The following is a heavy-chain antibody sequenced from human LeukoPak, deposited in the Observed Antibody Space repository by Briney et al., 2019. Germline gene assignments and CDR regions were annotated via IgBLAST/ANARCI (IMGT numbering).Heavy chain of an antibody. Sequence: GSSVKVSCKASGGTFSSYAISWVRQAPGQGLEWMGGIIPIFGTANYAQKFQGRVTITADESTSTAYMELSSLRSEDTAVYYCALGSIVGVPAAIRAYYYYYMGVWGKGTTGTGSS. D-gene: IGHD2-2*02. CDR3: ALGSIVGVPAAIRAYYYYYMGV. CDR2: IIPIFGTA. V-gene: IGHV1-69*01. J-gene: IGHJ6*03. CDR1: GGTFSSYA.